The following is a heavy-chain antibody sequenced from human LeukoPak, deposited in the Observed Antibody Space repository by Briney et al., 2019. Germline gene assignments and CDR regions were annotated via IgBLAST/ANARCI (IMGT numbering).Heavy chain of an antibody. CDR1: GFPFSSYN. CDR2: ISWRSSDI. D-gene: IGHD5-18*01. Sequence: PGGSLRFSSVASGFPFSSYNMKWVRHAPGKRLEWVSSISWRSSDIEYAASVKGRFTISRDNAKNPLYLQMNSLRAEDTAVYYCARGSYGLGAHFDYWGQGTLVTVSS. J-gene: IGHJ4*02. V-gene: IGHV3-21*01. CDR3: ARGSYGLGAHFDY.